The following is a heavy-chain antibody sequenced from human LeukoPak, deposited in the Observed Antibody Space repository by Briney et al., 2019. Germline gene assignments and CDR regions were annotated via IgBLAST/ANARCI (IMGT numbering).Heavy chain of an antibody. CDR1: GFTFSSYG. V-gene: IGHV3-33*01. Sequence: GGSLRLSCAASGFTFSSYGMHWVRQAPGKGPEWVAVIWYDGSNKYYADSVKGRFTISRDNSKNTLYLQMNSLRAEDTAVYYCAREDSSSWQLDYWGQGTLVTVSS. J-gene: IGHJ4*02. CDR3: AREDSSSWQLDY. CDR2: IWYDGSNK. D-gene: IGHD6-13*01.